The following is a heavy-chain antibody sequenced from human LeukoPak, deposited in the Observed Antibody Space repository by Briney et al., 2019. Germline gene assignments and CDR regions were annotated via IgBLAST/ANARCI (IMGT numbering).Heavy chain of an antibody. CDR1: GYTFTSYG. J-gene: IGHJ2*01. D-gene: IGHD3-22*01. V-gene: IGHV7-4-1*02. CDR3: ARGPYYYDSSGLWYFDL. Sequence: GASVKVSCKASGYTFTSYGISWVRQAPGQGLEWMGWINTNTGNPTYAQGFTGRFVFSLDTSVSTAYLQISSLKAEDTAVYYCARGPYYYDSSGLWYFDLWGRGTLVTVSS. CDR2: INTNTGNP.